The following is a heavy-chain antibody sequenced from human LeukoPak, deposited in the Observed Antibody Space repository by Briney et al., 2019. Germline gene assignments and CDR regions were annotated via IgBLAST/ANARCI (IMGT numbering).Heavy chain of an antibody. CDR3: ARYRALGPRMD. J-gene: IGHJ4*02. CDR2: ISSGSTI. V-gene: IGHV3-11*01. CDR1: GFTFSDYY. Sequence: GGSLRLSCAASGFTFSDYYMSWIRQAPGKGLEWVSYISSGSTIYYADSVKGRFTISRDNAKNSLYPQMNSLRAEDTAVYYCARYRALGPRMDWGQGALVTVSS. D-gene: IGHD7-27*01.